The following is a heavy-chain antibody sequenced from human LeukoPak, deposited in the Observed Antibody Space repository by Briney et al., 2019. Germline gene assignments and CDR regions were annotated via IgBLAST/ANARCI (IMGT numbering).Heavy chain of an antibody. V-gene: IGHV3-74*01. CDR1: GVTFSSYL. Sequence: GGSLRLSCAASGVTFSSYLMHGVRQAPGKGLVWGSRINSDGSSTSYADSVKGRCTISRDNARNTVYLQMNSLRVEDAAVYYCVRDFRSAVSWGPGTLVTVSS. J-gene: IGHJ5*02. CDR2: INSDGSST. CDR3: VRDFRSAVS.